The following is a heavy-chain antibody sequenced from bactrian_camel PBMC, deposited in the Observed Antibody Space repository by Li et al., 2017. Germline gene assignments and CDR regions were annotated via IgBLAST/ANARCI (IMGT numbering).Heavy chain of an antibody. J-gene: IGHJ4*01. CDR2: LDSDGIA. Sequence: HVQLVESGGGTVPAGGSLKLFCVASGYLYSAYCMGWFRQAPGKQREWVAGLDSDGIASYADSVKGRFTISQERANAKYTVYLQLNDLKPEDTAMYYCAAGPPAIPPYLGDYMYNDWDQGTQVTVS. V-gene: IGHV3S53*01. CDR3: AAGPPAIPPYLGDYMYND. CDR1: GYLYSAYC. D-gene: IGHD4*01.